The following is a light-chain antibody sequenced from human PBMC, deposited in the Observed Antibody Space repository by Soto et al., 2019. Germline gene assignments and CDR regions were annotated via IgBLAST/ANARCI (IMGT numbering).Light chain of an antibody. Sequence: VQMTQSPSTLSASIGDRVTITCRASESIRTWLAWYQHKPGKAPKLLIYKASTLKSGVPSRFSGSVSGTEGTITISSLKTDDGSTYYGQHYNSYSEAFGQGTKVDI. CDR2: KAS. CDR3: QHYNSYSEA. V-gene: IGKV1-5*03. J-gene: IGKJ1*01. CDR1: ESIRTW.